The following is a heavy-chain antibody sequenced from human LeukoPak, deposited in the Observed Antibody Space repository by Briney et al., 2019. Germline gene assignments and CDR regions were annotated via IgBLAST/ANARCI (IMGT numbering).Heavy chain of an antibody. D-gene: IGHD3-3*01. CDR2: IYTGGST. Sequence: PSETLSLTCTVSGGSISSYYWSWIRQPAGKGLEWIGRIYTGGSTNYNPSLKSRVTMSADTSKNQFSLKLSSVTDADTAVYYCARVASDYDFWSGSYHFDYWGQGTLVTVSS. V-gene: IGHV4-4*07. CDR1: GGSISSYY. CDR3: ARVASDYDFWSGSYHFDY. J-gene: IGHJ4*02.